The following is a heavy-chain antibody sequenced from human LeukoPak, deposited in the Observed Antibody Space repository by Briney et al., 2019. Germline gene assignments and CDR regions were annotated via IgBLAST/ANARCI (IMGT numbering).Heavy chain of an antibody. Sequence: SETLSLTCTVYGGSFSGYYWSWIRQPPGKGLEWIGEINHSGSTNYNPSLKSRVTISVDTSKNQFSLKLSSVTAADTAVYYCASAFYDYLWGSYRFSPITYFDYWGQGTLVTVSS. J-gene: IGHJ4*02. CDR2: INHSGST. CDR1: GGSFSGYY. V-gene: IGHV4-34*01. CDR3: ASAFYDYLWGSYRFSPITYFDY. D-gene: IGHD3-16*02.